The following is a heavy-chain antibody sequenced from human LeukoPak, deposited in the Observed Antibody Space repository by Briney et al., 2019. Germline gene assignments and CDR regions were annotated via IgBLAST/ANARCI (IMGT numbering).Heavy chain of an antibody. Sequence: GASVKVSCKASGYTFTGYYMHWVRQAPGQGLEWMGWINPNSGGTNYAQKFQGRVTMTRDTSISTAYMELSRLRSDDTAVYYCARDRSTTGTGGPYYFDYWGQGTLVTVSS. CDR2: INPNSGGT. CDR1: GYTFTGYY. CDR3: ARDRSTTGTGGPYYFDY. D-gene: IGHD1-1*01. V-gene: IGHV1-2*02. J-gene: IGHJ4*02.